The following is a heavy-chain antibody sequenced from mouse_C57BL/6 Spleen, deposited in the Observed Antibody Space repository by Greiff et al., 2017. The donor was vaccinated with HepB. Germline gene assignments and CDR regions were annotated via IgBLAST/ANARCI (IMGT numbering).Heavy chain of an antibody. D-gene: IGHD2-1*01. J-gene: IGHJ3*02. Sequence: EVKLVESGGGLVKPGGSLKLSCAASGFTFSDYGMHWVRQAPEKGLEWVAYISSGSSTIYYADTVKGRFTISRDNAKNTLFLQMTSLRSEDTAMYYCASHGNPWSGDWGEGTVVTVAA. CDR2: ISSGSSTI. V-gene: IGHV5-17*01. CDR3: ASHGNPWSGD. CDR1: GFTFSDYG.